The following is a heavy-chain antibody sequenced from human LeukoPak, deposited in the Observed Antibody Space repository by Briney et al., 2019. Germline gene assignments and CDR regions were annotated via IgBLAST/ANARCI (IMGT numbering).Heavy chain of an antibody. V-gene: IGHV3-23*01. Sequence: PGGSLRLSCAASGFTFSHYDMTWVRQAPGKGLEWVSGIITSCTNTYYADSVKGRFTISRDNSRNTLYLQMNSLRAEDTALYYCAKSVRRAFDIWGQGTMVTVSS. CDR2: IITSCTNT. CDR1: GFTFSHYD. J-gene: IGHJ3*02. D-gene: IGHD6-6*01. CDR3: AKSVRRAFDI.